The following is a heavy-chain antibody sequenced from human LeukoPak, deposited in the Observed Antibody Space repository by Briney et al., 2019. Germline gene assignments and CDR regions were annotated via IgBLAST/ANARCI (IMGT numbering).Heavy chain of an antibody. CDR2: ISWNSGSI. D-gene: IGHD2-21*02. CDR3: AKGCGGDCYDDYYYYGMDV. CDR1: GFTFDDYA. J-gene: IGHJ6*02. Sequence: GGSLRLSCAASGFTFDDYAMHWVRQAPGKGLEWVSGISWNSGSIGYADSVKGRFTISRDNAKNSLYLQMNSLRAEDTALYYCAKGCGGDCYDDYYYYGMDVWGQGTTVTVSS. V-gene: IGHV3-9*01.